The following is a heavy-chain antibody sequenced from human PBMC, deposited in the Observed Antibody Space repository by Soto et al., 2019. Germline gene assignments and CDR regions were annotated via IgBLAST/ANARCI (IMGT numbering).Heavy chain of an antibody. CDR3: VRGKSSPLGY. J-gene: IGHJ4*02. CDR2: TYYRSKWYN. D-gene: IGHD6-19*01. CDR1: GDSVFSDSAT. V-gene: IGHV6-1*01. Sequence: SQTLSLTCAISGDSVFSDSATWNWIRQSPSRGLEWLGRTYYRSKWYNDYAVSVKSRITINRDTSKNQFSLQLNSVTPEDTAVYYCVRGKSSPLGYCGQRTLVPVSS.